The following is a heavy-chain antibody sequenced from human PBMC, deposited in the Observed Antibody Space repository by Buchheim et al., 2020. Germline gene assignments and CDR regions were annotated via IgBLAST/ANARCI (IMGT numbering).Heavy chain of an antibody. V-gene: IGHV4-30-4*01. CDR2: IYHSGTT. D-gene: IGHD3-22*01. J-gene: IGHJ5*02. CDR3: ARGMNHYDSTPPWFDP. Sequence: QVQLQESGPGLVKPSETLSLTCTVSGDSISGSDEYWSWLRQPPGKGLEWIAYIYHSGTTSYNPSLGSRIVISVETSKNQFSLRLSSVTAADTAVYYCARGMNHYDSTPPWFDPWGRGTL. CDR1: GDSISGSDEY.